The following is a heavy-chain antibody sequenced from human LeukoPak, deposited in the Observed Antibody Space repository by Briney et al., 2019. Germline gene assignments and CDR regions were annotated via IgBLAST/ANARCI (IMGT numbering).Heavy chain of an antibody. CDR2: IYWDDDK. D-gene: IGHD3-3*01. J-gene: IGHJ4*02. V-gene: IGHV2-5*02. CDR3: AHSDRIFLRRGFDY. CDR1: GFSLSTSGVG. Sequence: SGPTLVNPTQTLTLTCTFCGFSLSTSGVGVGWIRQPPGKALEWLALIYWDDDKRYSPSLKSRLTITKDTSKNQVVLTMTNMDPADTATYYCAHSDRIFLRRGFDYWGQGTLVTVSS.